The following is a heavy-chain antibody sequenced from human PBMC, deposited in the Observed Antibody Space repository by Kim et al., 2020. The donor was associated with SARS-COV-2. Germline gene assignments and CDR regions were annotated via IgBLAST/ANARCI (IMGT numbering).Heavy chain of an antibody. J-gene: IGHJ4*02. V-gene: IGHV3-21*01. CDR1: GFTFSSYS. CDR2: ISSSSSYI. CDR3: ARPTMVRGVIYFDY. Sequence: GGSLRLSCAASGFTFSSYSMNWVRQAPGKGLEWVSSISSSSSYIYYADSVKGRFTISRDNAKNSLYLQMNSLRAEDTAVYYCARPTMVRGVIYFDYWGQGTLVTVSS. D-gene: IGHD3-10*01.